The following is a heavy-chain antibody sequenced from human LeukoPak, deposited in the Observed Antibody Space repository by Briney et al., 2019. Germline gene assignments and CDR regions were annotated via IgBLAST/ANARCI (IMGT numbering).Heavy chain of an antibody. CDR3: ARERGLHY. CDR2: ISYSGSS. D-gene: IGHD3-10*01. J-gene: IGHJ4*02. CDR1: GDSLTRCY. Sequence: TSETLSLTCTVSGDSLTRCYWSWLRRPPGKGLEWIGYISYSGSSIYNPSLKSRVTISVDTSKNQFSLKLSSVSAADTAVYYCARERGLHYWGQGTLVTVSS. V-gene: IGHV4-59*01.